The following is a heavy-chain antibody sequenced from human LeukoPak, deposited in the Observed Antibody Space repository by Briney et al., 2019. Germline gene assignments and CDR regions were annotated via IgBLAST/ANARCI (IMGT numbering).Heavy chain of an antibody. CDR1: GYTFTSYY. Sequence: ASVKVSCKASGYTFTSYYMHWVRQAPGQGLEWMGIINPSGGSTSYAQKFQGRVTMTRDTSTSTVYMELSSLRSEDTAVYYCARRGGYYDSSGPLVGAFDIWGQGTTVTVSS. J-gene: IGHJ3*02. CDR2: INPSGGST. D-gene: IGHD3-22*01. CDR3: ARRGGYYDSSGPLVGAFDI. V-gene: IGHV1-46*01.